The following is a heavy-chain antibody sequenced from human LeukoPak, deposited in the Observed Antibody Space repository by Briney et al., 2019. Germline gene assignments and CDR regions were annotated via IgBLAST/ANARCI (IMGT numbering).Heavy chain of an antibody. J-gene: IGHJ6*02. V-gene: IGHV4-31*03. CDR2: IYYSGSS. CDR1: GGSISSGGHY. D-gene: IGHD3-9*01. CDR3: ARGSNYDILTGFPYYGLDV. Sequence: PSETLSLTCIVAGGSISSGGHYWNWIRQHPGKGLEWIGYIYYSGSSCYNPSLKSRVSISVDTSKNHFSLNLSSVTAADTAIYYCARGSNYDILTGFPYYGLDVWGQGTTVTVSS.